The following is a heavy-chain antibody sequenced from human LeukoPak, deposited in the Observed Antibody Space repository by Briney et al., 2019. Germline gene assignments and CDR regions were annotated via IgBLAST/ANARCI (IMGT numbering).Heavy chain of an antibody. CDR1: GGSISSGDYY. CDR3: AHSSGYYYIDY. V-gene: IGHV4-30-4*01. Sequence: NASETLSLTCTVSGGSISSGDYYWSWIRQPPGKGLEWIGYIYYSGSTYYNPSLKSRVTISVDTSKNQFSLKLSSVTAADTAVYYCAHSSGYYYIDYWGQGTLVTVSS. D-gene: IGHD3-22*01. CDR2: IYYSGST. J-gene: IGHJ4*02.